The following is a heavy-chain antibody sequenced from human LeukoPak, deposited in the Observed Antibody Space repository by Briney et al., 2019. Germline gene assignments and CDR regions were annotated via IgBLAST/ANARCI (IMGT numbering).Heavy chain of an antibody. V-gene: IGHV3-23*01. D-gene: IGHD3-16*02. CDR3: ARRSYRGVITVYYYYYMDV. CDR2: ISGSGIHT. J-gene: IGHJ6*03. Sequence: GGSLRLSCAASGFTFSAYAMAWVRQAPGKGLEWVSGISGSGIHTYYADSMKGRFTISRDNSKNSLYLQLNRLRVEDTAVYYCARRSYRGVITVYYYYYMDVWGKGTPVTVSS. CDR1: GFTFSAYA.